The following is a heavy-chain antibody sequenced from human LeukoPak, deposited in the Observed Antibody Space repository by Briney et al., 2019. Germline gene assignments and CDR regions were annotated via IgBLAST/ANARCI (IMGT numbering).Heavy chain of an antibody. D-gene: IGHD2-2*01. Sequence: GGSLRLSCAASGFTFSDYYMSWIRQATVKGLEWVSYISSSGSTIYYADSVKGRFTISRDNAKNSLYLQMNSLRAEDTAVYYCAKDVYCSTTGCYRGAFDIWGQGTMVTVSS. CDR1: GFTFSDYY. V-gene: IGHV3-11*01. CDR2: ISSSGSTI. CDR3: AKDVYCSTTGCYRGAFDI. J-gene: IGHJ3*02.